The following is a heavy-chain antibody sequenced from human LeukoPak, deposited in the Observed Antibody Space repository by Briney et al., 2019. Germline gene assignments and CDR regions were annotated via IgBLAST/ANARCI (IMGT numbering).Heavy chain of an antibody. CDR2: IFSDGST. Sequence: PGGSLRLSCAASGLTVSDNYMTWVRQAPGKGLEWVSIIFSDGSTYYAASVKGRFTISRDISKNTLYLQVNSLGAEDTAVYYCARGSSSRKYCTSTGCYRSFDYWGQGTLVTVSS. J-gene: IGHJ4*02. CDR1: GLTVSDNY. CDR3: ARGSSSRKYCTSTGCYRSFDY. D-gene: IGHD2-2*01. V-gene: IGHV3-53*01.